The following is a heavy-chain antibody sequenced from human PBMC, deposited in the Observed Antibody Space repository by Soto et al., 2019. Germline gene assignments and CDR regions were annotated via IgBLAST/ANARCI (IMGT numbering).Heavy chain of an antibody. CDR3: AKAGYCSGGSCYSELDY. CDR1: GFTFDDYA. J-gene: IGHJ4*02. Sequence: EVQLVESGGGLVQPGRSLRLSCAASGFTFDDYAMHWVRQAPGKGLEWVSGISWNSGSIGYADSVKGRFTISRDNAKNSLYLQMNGLRAEDTALYYCAKAGYCSGGSCYSELDYWGQGTLVTVSS. CDR2: ISWNSGSI. D-gene: IGHD2-15*01. V-gene: IGHV3-9*01.